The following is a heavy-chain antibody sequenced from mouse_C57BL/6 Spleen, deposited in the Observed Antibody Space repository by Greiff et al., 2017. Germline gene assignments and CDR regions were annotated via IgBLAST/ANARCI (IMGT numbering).Heavy chain of an antibody. V-gene: IGHV14-2*01. CDR2: IDPEDGET. J-gene: IGHJ4*01. D-gene: IGHD1-1*01. CDR1: GFNIKDYY. Sequence: EVQLQQSGAELVKPGASVKLSCTASGFNIKDYYMHWVKQRPEQGLEWIGRIDPEDGETKYAPNFQGKATITADTSSNTAYLQLSSLTSEDAAVYYCARGYYGSSPYYYAMDYWGQGTSVTVSS. CDR3: ARGYYGSSPYYYAMDY.